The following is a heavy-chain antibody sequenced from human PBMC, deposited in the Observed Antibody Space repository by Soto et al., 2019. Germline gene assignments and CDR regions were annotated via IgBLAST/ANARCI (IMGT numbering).Heavy chain of an antibody. CDR2: ISWNSGSI. CDR1: GFTFDDYA. D-gene: IGHD2-2*01. CDR3: AKDIYXSSTSCGYGMDV. Sequence: EVQLVESGGGLVQPGRSLRLSCAASGFTFDDYAMHWVRQAPGKGLEWXXGISWNSGSIGYADSVKGRFTISRDNAKNSLYLQMNSLRAEDTALYYCAKDIYXSSTSCGYGMDVWGQGTTVTVSS. J-gene: IGHJ6*02. V-gene: IGHV3-9*01.